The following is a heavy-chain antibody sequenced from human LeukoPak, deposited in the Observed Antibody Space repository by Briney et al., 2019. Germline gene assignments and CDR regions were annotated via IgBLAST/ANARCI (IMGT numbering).Heavy chain of an antibody. J-gene: IGHJ4*02. V-gene: IGHV4-39*01. D-gene: IGHD6-19*01. CDR3: ASTNSIAVAGIFDY. CDR1: GGSISSSSYY. CDR2: IFYSGST. Sequence: SETLSLTCTVSGGSISSSSYYWGWIRQPPGKGVEWIGNIFYSGSTYYSPSLKSRVTISLDTSRNQFSLKLSSVTAADTAVYYCASTNSIAVAGIFDYWGQGTLVTVSS.